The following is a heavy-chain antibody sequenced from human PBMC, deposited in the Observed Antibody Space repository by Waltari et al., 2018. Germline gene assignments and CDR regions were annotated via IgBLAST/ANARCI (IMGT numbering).Heavy chain of an antibody. D-gene: IGHD6-19*01. CDR2: FDPEDGET. V-gene: IGHV1-24*01. Sequence: QVQLVQSGAEVKKPGASVKVSCKVSGYTLTELSMHWVRQAPGKGLEWMGGFDPEDGETIYAQKFQGRVTMTEDTSTATAYMELSSLRSEDTAVYYCAKGGGQSPLRRAGTPFDYWGQGTLVTVSS. CDR1: GYTLTELS. J-gene: IGHJ4*02. CDR3: AKGGGQSPLRRAGTPFDY.